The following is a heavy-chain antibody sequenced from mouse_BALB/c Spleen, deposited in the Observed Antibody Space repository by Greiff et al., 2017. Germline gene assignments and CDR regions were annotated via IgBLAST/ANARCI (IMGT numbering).Heavy chain of an antibody. V-gene: IGHV1-5*01. Sequence: EVQLQESGTVLARPGASVKMSCKASGYTFTSYWMHWVKQRPGQGLEWIGAIYPGNSDTSYNQKFKGKAKLTAVTSTSTAYMELSSLTNEDSAVYYCTRDDGYPHYYAMDDWGQGTSVTVSS. CDR2: IYPGNSDT. CDR1: GYTFTSYW. CDR3: TRDDGYPHYYAMDD. J-gene: IGHJ4*01. D-gene: IGHD2-3*01.